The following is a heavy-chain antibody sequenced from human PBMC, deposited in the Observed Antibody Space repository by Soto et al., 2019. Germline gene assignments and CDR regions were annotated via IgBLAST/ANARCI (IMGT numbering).Heavy chain of an antibody. CDR1: GYSFTSYW. CDR2: IDPSDSYT. D-gene: IGHD1-26*01. V-gene: IGHV5-10-1*03. J-gene: IGHJ5*02. CDR3: ARHGKRVGWFDP. Sequence: EVQLVQSGAEVKKRGESLRISCKGSGYSFTSYWISWGRQMPGKGLEGMGRIDPSDSYTNYSPSFQGHVTISADKSISTAYLHWSSLKASDTAMYYCARHGKRVGWFDPWGQGTLVTVSS.